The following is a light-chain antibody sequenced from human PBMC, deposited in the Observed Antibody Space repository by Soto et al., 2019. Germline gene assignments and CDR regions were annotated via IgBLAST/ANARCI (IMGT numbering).Light chain of an antibody. CDR2: DVS. Sequence: QSALTQPASVSGSPGQSITISCTGTSSDVGGYNYVSWYQQHPGKAPKLMIYDVSNRPSGVSNRFSGSKSGNTASLTISGLQAEDEADYYCSSYTSSSLDVFGTGTQLTVL. V-gene: IGLV2-14*01. J-gene: IGLJ1*01. CDR3: SSYTSSSLDV. CDR1: SSDVGGYNY.